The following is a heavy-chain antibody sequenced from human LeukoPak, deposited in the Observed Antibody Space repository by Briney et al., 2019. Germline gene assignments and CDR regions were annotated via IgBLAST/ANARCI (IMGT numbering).Heavy chain of an antibody. D-gene: IGHD5-12*01. CDR2: ISACNGNT. CDR3: ARDKGYSGYDPEYFDD. CDR1: GYTFANYG. V-gene: IGHV1-18*01. J-gene: IGHJ4*02. Sequence: ASVKVSCKASGYTFANYGITWVRQAPGQGLEWMGWISACNGNTNYAQKLQGRVTMTTDTSTSTAYMELRSLRSDDTAIYYCARDKGYSGYDPEYFDDWGQGTLVTVSS.